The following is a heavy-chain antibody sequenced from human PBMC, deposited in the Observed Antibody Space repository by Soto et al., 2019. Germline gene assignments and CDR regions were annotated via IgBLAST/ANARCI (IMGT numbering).Heavy chain of an antibody. Sequence: ASVKVSCKASGYTVTIYAMHLVRQAPGQRLEWMGWINAGNGNTKYSQKFQGRVTITRDTSASTAYMELSSLRSEDTAVYYCARTLRRVDPRSLMDVWGKGTTVTVSS. CDR2: INAGNGNT. CDR3: ARTLRRVDPRSLMDV. D-gene: IGHD5-12*01. V-gene: IGHV1-3*01. J-gene: IGHJ6*04. CDR1: GYTVTIYA.